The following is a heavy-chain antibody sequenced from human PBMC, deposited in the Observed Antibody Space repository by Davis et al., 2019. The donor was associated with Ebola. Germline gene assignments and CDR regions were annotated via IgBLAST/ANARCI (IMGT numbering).Heavy chain of an antibody. CDR1: GGSITYYY. V-gene: IGHV4-59*01. CDR3: ARGRAARRGYFQH. D-gene: IGHD6-6*01. Sequence: SETPSLTCAVSGGSITYYYWSWVRQPPGKGLEWIGYIYYSGSTNYNPSLKSRVTISVDTSKNQFSLILSSVTAADTAVYYCARGRAARRGYFQHWGQGTLVTVPS. CDR2: IYYSGST. J-gene: IGHJ1*01.